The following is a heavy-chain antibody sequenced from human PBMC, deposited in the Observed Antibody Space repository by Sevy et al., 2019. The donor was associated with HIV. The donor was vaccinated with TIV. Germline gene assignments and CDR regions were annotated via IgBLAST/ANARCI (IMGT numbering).Heavy chain of an antibody. CDR3: ARVGFNWNDVDY. J-gene: IGHJ4*02. D-gene: IGHD1-20*01. CDR1: GGSMNTYY. Sequence: SETLSLTCSVSGGSMNTYYWSWIRQPPGKGLEWIEYIYYSGKTNYNPSLKSRLTMSVDTSKNQFSLKLTSVTAADTAVYYCARVGFNWNDVDYWGQGTLVTVSS. CDR2: IYYSGKT. V-gene: IGHV4-59*01.